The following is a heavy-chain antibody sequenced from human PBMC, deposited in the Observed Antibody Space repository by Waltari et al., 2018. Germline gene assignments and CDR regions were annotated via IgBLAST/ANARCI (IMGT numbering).Heavy chain of an antibody. J-gene: IGHJ4*02. CDR1: GFTFGYYS. Sequence: QLVEARGGLVQPGWSLSPSCAASGFTFGYYSVRLVRPAPGKGLGWGPGISWNSGSIGYADSVKGRFTISRDNAKNSLYLQMSSVSAEDTALYYCAKDIGVFCYFDYWGQGTLVTVSS. D-gene: IGHD3-10*01. CDR3: AKDIGVFCYFDY. V-gene: IGHV3-9*01. CDR2: ISWNSGSI.